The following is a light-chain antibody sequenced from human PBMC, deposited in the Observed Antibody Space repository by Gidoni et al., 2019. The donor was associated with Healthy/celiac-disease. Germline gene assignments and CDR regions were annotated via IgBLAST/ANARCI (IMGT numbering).Light chain of an antibody. V-gene: IGLV2-11*01. J-gene: IGLJ2*01. Sequence: QSALTQPRSVSASPGQSVTISCTGTSSAVGGYDYVSGYQQHPGKAPKLMIYDVSKRPSWVPDRFSGSKSGNTASLTISGLQAEDEADYYCCSYAGSFGVVFGGGTNLTVL. CDR2: DVS. CDR3: CSYAGSFGVV. CDR1: SSAVGGYDY.